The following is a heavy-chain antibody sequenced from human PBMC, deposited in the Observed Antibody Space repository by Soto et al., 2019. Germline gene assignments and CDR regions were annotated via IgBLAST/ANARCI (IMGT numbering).Heavy chain of an antibody. J-gene: IGHJ4*02. CDR3: ARLIPSKHTAVDY. V-gene: IGHV4-59*08. Sequence: SETLSLTCTVSGGSISSYYWSWIRQPPGKGLEWIGYIYYSGSTNYNPSLKSRVTISVDTSKNHFSLKLSSVTAADTAVYYCARLIPSKHTAVDYWGQGTLVTVSS. CDR1: GGSISSYY. D-gene: IGHD3-16*02. CDR2: IYYSGST.